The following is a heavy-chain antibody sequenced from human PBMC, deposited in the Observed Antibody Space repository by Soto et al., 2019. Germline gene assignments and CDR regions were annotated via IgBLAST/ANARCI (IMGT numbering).Heavy chain of an antibody. V-gene: IGHV3-23*01. CDR1: GFTFSNYA. CDR3: TKNYYFDS. Sequence: EVQLLESGGGLVQPGGSLRLSCVASGFTFSNYAMSWVRQAPAKAPEWVSSINIVGGATNYADSVRGRFAMSRDDSTNTVFLQMNSLRADDTAVYYCTKNYYFDSWGQGTLVTVSS. J-gene: IGHJ4*02. CDR2: INIVGGAT.